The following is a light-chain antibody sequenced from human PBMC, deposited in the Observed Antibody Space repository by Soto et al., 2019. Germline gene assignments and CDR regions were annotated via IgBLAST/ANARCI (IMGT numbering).Light chain of an antibody. V-gene: IGKV3-11*01. J-gene: IGKJ1*01. CDR1: QSISIG. CDR2: GAS. Sequence: EIVMTQSPATLSVSPWETATLSCRASQSISIGLAWYRQKPGQPPRLLIYGASTRATGTPARFSGSGSGTDFTLTISYLEPEDFAGFYCQQRSNWPPTFGQGTKVDI. CDR3: QQRSNWPPT.